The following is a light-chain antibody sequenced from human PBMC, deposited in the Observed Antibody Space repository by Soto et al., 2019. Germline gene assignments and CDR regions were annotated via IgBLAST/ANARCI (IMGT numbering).Light chain of an antibody. V-gene: IGKV1-39*01. CDR1: QGISNY. CDR3: RQSYSTTWT. Sequence: DIQMTQSPSSLSASVGDRVTITCRASQGISNYLAWYQQTKGKVPKILIYAASSLPSGVPSRFSGSGSETDFTLTISSLQPEDFSTYSCRQSYSTTWTFGQGTKVDIK. CDR2: AAS. J-gene: IGKJ1*01.